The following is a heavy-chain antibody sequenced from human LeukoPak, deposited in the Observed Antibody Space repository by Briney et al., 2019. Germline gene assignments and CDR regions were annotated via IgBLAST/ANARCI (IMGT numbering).Heavy chain of an antibody. J-gene: IGHJ4*02. CDR1: GFTFSSYA. CDR2: ISGSGGST. D-gene: IGHD2-15*01. CDR3: AKGIEEVVVVAATFDY. V-gene: IGHV3-23*01. Sequence: GGSLRLSCAPSGFTFSSYAMSWVRQAPGKGLEWVSSISGSGGSTHYADSVKGRFTISRDNSKNTLYLQMDSLRAEDTAVYYCAKGIEEVVVVAATFDYWGQGTPVTVSS.